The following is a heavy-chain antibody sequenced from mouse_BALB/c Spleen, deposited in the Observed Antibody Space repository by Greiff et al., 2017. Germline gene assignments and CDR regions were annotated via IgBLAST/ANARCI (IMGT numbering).Heavy chain of an antibody. J-gene: IGHJ4*01. CDR2: ISSGGST. V-gene: IGHV5-6-5*01. D-gene: IGHD2-4*01. CDR1: GFTFSSYA. Sequence: EVKVEESGGGLVKPGGSLKLSCAASGFTFSSYAMSWVRQTPEKRLEWVASISSGGSTYYPDSVKGRFTISRDNARNILYLQMSSLRSEDTAMYYCARGPYDYDVYAMDYWGQGTSVTVSS. CDR3: ARGPYDYDVYAMDY.